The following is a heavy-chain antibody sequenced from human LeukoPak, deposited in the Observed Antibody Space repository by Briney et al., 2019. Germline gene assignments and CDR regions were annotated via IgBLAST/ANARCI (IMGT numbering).Heavy chain of an antibody. Sequence: GRSLRLSCAASGFTFSSYGMHWVRQAPGKGLEWVAVIWYDGSNKDYADSVKGRFTISRDNSKNTLYLQMNSLRAEDTAVYYCARGGFTMIVVGWFFDLWGRGTLVTVSS. CDR2: IWYDGSNK. D-gene: IGHD3-22*01. V-gene: IGHV3-33*01. J-gene: IGHJ2*01. CDR3: ARGGFTMIVVGWFFDL. CDR1: GFTFSSYG.